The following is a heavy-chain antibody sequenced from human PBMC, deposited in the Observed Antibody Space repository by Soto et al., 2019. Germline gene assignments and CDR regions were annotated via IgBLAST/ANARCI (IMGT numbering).Heavy chain of an antibody. CDR2: IYYSGST. D-gene: IGHD5-18*01. J-gene: IGHJ4*02. CDR3: ARRRGYSYGIDY. Sequence: SETLSLTCTVSGGSISSGDYYWSWIRQPPGKGLEWIGYIYYSGSTYYNPSLKSRVTISVDTSKNQFSLKLSSVTAADTAVYYCARRRGYSYGIDYWGQGTLVTVSS. V-gene: IGHV4-30-4*01. CDR1: GGSISSGDYY.